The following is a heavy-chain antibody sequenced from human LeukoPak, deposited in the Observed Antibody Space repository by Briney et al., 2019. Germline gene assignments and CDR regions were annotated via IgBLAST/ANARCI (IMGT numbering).Heavy chain of an antibody. Sequence: SETLSLTCAVYGGSFSGYYWSWIRQPPGKGLEWIGRIYTSGSTNYNPSLKSRVTMSVDTSKNQFSLKLSSVTAADTAVYYCAGTFSIAAAGTPVDYWGQGTLVTVSS. CDR1: GGSFSGYY. CDR2: IYTSGST. CDR3: AGTFSIAAAGTPVDY. V-gene: IGHV4-59*10. J-gene: IGHJ4*02. D-gene: IGHD6-13*01.